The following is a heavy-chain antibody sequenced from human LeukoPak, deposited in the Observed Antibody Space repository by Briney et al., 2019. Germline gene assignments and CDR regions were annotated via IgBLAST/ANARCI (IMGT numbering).Heavy chain of an antibody. D-gene: IGHD3-3*01. J-gene: IGHJ6*03. CDR3: ARELNGITIFGVVNHYYMDV. Sequence: GGSLRLSCAASGFTFSSYSMNWVRQAPGKGLEWVSYIGNTGSTTYYADSVKGRFTISRDNAKNSLYLQMNSLRAEDTAVYYCARELNGITIFGVVNHYYMDVWGKGTTVTVSS. CDR1: GFTFSSYS. CDR2: IGNTGSTT. V-gene: IGHV3-48*04.